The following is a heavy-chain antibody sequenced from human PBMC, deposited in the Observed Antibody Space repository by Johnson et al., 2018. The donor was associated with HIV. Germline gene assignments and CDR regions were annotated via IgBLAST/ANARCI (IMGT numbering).Heavy chain of an antibody. D-gene: IGHD3-22*01. V-gene: IGHV3-74*02. CDR3: ARGGRGRTYYYDSSGSQDAFDI. CDR2: IISDGSCT. Sequence: VQLVESGGGLVQPGGSLRLSCAASGFTFSSYWMHWVRQAPGKGLVWVSRIISDGSCTVSADSVKGRFTISRDNAKNSLYLQMNSLRAEDTAVYSCARGGRGRTYYYDSSGSQDAFDIWGQGTVLTVSS. J-gene: IGHJ3*02. CDR1: GFTFSSYW.